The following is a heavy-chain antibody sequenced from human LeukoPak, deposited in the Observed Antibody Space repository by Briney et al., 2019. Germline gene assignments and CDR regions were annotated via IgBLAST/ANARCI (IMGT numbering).Heavy chain of an antibody. CDR2: IHSSSGSI. CDR1: GFNFTNYN. J-gene: IGHJ3*02. Sequence: PGGSLRLSCAASGFNFTNYNMNWVRQAPGKGLEWVSSIHSSSGSIYYTDSLKGRFTISRDNAKNSLYLQMNSLRAEDTAVYYCARDLAWDAFDIWGQGTMVTVSS. CDR3: ARDLAWDAFDI. V-gene: IGHV3-21*01.